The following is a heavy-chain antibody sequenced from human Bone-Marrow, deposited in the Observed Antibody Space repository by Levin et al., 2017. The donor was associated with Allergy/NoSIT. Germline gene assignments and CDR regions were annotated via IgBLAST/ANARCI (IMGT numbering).Heavy chain of an antibody. CDR3: ARSRHMVRGVIGLDY. Sequence: SGPTLVKPTQTLTLTCTFSGFSLSTSGMCVSWIRQPPGKALEWLARIDWDDDKYYSTSLKTRLTISKDTSKNQVVLTMTNMDPVDTATYYCARSRHMVRGVIGLDYWGQGTLVTVSS. V-gene: IGHV2-70*11. D-gene: IGHD3-10*01. J-gene: IGHJ4*02. CDR2: IDWDDDK. CDR1: GFSLSTSGMC.